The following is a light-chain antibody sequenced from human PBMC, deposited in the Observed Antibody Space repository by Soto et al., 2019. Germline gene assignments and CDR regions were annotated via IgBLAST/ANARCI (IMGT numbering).Light chain of an antibody. V-gene: IGLV3-21*04. CDR1: KVGSKS. CDR3: QVWDGSTHHLV. Sequence: SYELTQLPSVSVAPGRTAIITCGGSKVGSKSVHWYQQKPGQAPVLVIYYDVDRPSGIPARFSGSNSGDTATLTIASVEAGDEADYYCQVWDGSTHHLVFGGGTKVTVL. CDR2: YDV. J-gene: IGLJ3*02.